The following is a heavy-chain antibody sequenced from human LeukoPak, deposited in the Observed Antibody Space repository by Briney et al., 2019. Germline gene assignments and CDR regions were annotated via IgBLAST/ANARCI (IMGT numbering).Heavy chain of an antibody. CDR2: INPNSGGT. J-gene: IGHJ6*04. D-gene: IGHD6-13*01. V-gene: IGHV1-2*04. Sequence: ASVTVSCKASGYTFTGYYMHWVRQAPGQGLEGMGWINPNSGGTNYAQKFQGWVTMTSDTSISTAYMELSRLRSDDTAVYYCARGGSSWPRTYYYYYGMDVWGKGTTVTVSS. CDR3: ARGGSSWPRTYYYYYGMDV. CDR1: GYTFTGYY.